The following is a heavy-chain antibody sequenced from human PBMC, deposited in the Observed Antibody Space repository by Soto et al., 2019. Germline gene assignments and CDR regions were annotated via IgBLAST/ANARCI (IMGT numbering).Heavy chain of an antibody. J-gene: IGHJ5*02. CDR2: IDPSDSYT. CDR3: ATRRGGGRALRFDP. D-gene: IGHD2-15*01. CDR1: GYSFTSYW. V-gene: IGHV5-10-1*01. Sequence: PGESLKISCKGSGYSFTSYWINWVRQIPGRGLEWMGRIDPSDSYTNYSPSFQGHVIISADKSISTAYLQWSSLRASDTAMYYCATRRGGGRALRFDPWGQGTLVTVSS.